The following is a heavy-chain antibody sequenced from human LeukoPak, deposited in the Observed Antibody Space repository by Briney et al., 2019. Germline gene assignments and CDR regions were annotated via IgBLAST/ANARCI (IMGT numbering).Heavy chain of an antibody. CDR2: ITRSGST. CDR3: AKDAVAPGSGGDFFDY. D-gene: IGHD3-10*01. Sequence: GGSLRLSCAASGFTFSSYAMSWVRQAPGKGLEWVSVITRSGSTYYADSVKGRFTISRDNSKNTLYLQMNSLRAEDTAVYSCAKDAVAPGSGGDFFDYWGQGTLVTVS. V-gene: IGHV3-23*01. J-gene: IGHJ4*02. CDR1: GFTFSSYA.